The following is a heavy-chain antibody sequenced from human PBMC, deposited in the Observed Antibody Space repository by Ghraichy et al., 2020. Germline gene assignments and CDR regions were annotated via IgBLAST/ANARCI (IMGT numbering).Heavy chain of an antibody. CDR2: IYYSGST. J-gene: IGHJ3*02. CDR3: ARVGYCSSTSCSDAFDI. Sequence: GSLRLSCTVSGGSISSYYWSWIRQPPGKGLEWIGYIYYSGSTNYNPSLKSRVTISVDTSKNQFSLKLSSVTAADTAVYYCARVGYCSSTSCSDAFDIWGQGTMVTVSS. V-gene: IGHV4-59*01. D-gene: IGHD2-2*01. CDR1: GGSISSYY.